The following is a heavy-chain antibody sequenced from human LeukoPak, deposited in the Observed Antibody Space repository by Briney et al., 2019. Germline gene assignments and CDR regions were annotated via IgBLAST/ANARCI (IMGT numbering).Heavy chain of an antibody. D-gene: IGHD3-22*01. CDR3: ARSGYYYDLFDP. CDR1: GGTFTDYS. V-gene: IGHV1-69*02. J-gene: IGHJ5*02. Sequence: SVTVSCKAPGGTFTDYSISWVRQAPGQGLEWMGRIIPNLDQVKYAPKFQDRVRFTADKPTTTADMELSSLKFEDTAVYYCARSGYYYDLFDPWGQGTLVTVSS. CDR2: IIPNLDQV.